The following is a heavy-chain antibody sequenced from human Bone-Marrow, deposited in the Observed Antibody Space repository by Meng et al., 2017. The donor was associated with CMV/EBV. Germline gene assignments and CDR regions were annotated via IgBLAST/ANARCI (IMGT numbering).Heavy chain of an antibody. V-gene: IGHV3-11*01. CDR1: GFTFSDYY. CDR2: ISSSGSTI. CDR3: ARVYSNHRWFDP. D-gene: IGHD4-11*01. J-gene: IGHJ5*02. Sequence: GESLKISCAASGFTFSDYYMSWIRQAPGKGLEWVSYISSSGSTIYYADSVKGRFTISRDNAKNSLDLQMNSLRAEDTAVYYCARVYSNHRWFDPWGQGTLVTVSS.